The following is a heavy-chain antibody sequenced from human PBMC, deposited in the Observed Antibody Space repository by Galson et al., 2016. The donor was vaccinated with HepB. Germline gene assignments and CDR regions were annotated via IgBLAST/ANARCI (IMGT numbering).Heavy chain of an antibody. V-gene: IGHV3-7*03. CDR1: GLSLSTYW. Sequence: SLRLSCAASGLSLSTYWMIWVRQAPGKGLEWVANIKQDGSEKYYVDSAKGRFTISRDNSKNSLYLQMNSLRAEDTAVYYCASRRDGVPYHWGQGTLVTVSS. D-gene: IGHD4-17*01. CDR2: IKQDGSEK. J-gene: IGHJ4*02. CDR3: ASRRDGVPYH.